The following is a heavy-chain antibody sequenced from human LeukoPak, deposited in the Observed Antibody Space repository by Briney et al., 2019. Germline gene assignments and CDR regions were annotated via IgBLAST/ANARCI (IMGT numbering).Heavy chain of an antibody. D-gene: IGHD3-22*01. V-gene: IGHV4-34*01. CDR3: ARGGRRYYYDSSGAGIDY. CDR2: INHSGST. CDR1: GGSFSGYY. J-gene: IGHJ4*02. Sequence: PSETLSLTCAVYGGSFSGYYWSWIRQPPGKGLEWIGEINHSGSTNYNPSLKSRVTVSVDTSKNQFSLKLSSVTAADTAVYYCARGGRRYYYDSSGAGIDYWGQGTLVTVSS.